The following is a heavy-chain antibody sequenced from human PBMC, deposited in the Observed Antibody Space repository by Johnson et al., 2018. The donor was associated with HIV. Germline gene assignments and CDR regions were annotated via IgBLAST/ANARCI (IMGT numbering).Heavy chain of an antibody. D-gene: IGHD3-3*01. V-gene: IGHV3-30*04. CDR1: GFTFSNYA. CDR2: ISYDGSNK. Sequence: QMQLVESGGGVVQPGRSLRLSCAASGFTFSNYAMHWVRQAPGKGLEWVAVISYDGSNKYYADFVKGRFTISRDNSKNTLYLQMNSLRAEDTAVYYCARGGVIHDAFDVWGQGTVVIVSS. J-gene: IGHJ3*01. CDR3: ARGGVIHDAFDV.